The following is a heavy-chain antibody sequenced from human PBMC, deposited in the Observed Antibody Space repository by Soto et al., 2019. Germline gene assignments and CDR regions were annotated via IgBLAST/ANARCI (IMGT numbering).Heavy chain of an antibody. CDR2: IYHSGST. Sequence: PSETLALTCAVSGGSISSGGYSWSWIRQPPGKGLEWIGYIYHSGSTYYNPSLKSRVTISVDTSKNQFSLKLSSVTAADTAVYYCARARGGIHFDYWGQGTLVTVTS. V-gene: IGHV4-30-2*05. J-gene: IGHJ4*02. D-gene: IGHD2-15*01. CDR3: ARARGGIHFDY. CDR1: GGSISSGGYS.